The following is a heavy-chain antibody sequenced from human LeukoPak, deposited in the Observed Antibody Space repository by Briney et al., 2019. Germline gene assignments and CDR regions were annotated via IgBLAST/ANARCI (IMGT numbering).Heavy chain of an antibody. CDR3: ARGSYDFWSGYYTAVDY. J-gene: IGHJ4*02. D-gene: IGHD3-3*01. CDR2: IYTSGST. Sequence: PSQTLSLTCTVSGGSISSGGYYWSWIRQPAGKGLEWIGRIYTSGSTNYNPSLKSRVTISVDTSKNQFSLKLSSVTAADTAVYYCARGSYDFWSGYYTAVDYWGQGTLVTVSS. V-gene: IGHV4-61*02. CDR1: GGSISSGGYY.